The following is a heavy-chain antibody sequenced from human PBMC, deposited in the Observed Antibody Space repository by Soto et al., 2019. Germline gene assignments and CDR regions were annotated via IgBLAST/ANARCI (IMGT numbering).Heavy chain of an antibody. Sequence: EVQLVESGGGLVQPGGSLRLSCVASGFTFNYYWMHWVRQAPGKGLVWVSRIQSDGSSPDYVDSVKGRFTISRDNAKNTLYLQMNNMRAEDTAVYYCARGGDPDYWGQGTVVTVSS. CDR3: ARGGDPDY. CDR2: IQSDGSSP. J-gene: IGHJ4*02. D-gene: IGHD2-21*02. V-gene: IGHV3-74*01. CDR1: GFTFNYYW.